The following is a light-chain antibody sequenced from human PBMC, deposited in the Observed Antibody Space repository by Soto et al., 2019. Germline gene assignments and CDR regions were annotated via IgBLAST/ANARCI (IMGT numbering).Light chain of an antibody. CDR1: QSISSW. Sequence: DIQMTQSPSTLSASVGDRVTITCRASQSISSWLAWYQQKPGKAPKLLIYDAYSLESGVQSRFSGSGSGTEFTLTISSLQPDDFATYYCQQYNSYSRTFGQGTKVDI. V-gene: IGKV1-5*01. CDR3: QQYNSYSRT. J-gene: IGKJ1*01. CDR2: DAY.